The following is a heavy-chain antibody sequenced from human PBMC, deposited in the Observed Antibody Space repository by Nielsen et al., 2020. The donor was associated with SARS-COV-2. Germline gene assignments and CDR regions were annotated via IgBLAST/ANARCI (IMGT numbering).Heavy chain of an antibody. V-gene: IGHV1-8*01. D-gene: IGHD2-2*01. Sequence: WVRQAPGQGLEWMGWMNPNSGNTGYAQKFQGRVTMTRNTSISTAYMELSSLRSEDTAVYYCARGRGVYSSTSCLYYYWGQGTLVTVSS. J-gene: IGHJ4*02. CDR2: MNPNSGNT. CDR3: ARGRGVYSSTSCLYYY.